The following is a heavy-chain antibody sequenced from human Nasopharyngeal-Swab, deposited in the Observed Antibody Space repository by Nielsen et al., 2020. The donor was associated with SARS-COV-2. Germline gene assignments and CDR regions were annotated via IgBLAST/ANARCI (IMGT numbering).Heavy chain of an antibody. V-gene: IGHV2-70*01. CDR3: ARVSGYYKPGAFDI. J-gene: IGHJ3*02. Sequence: SGPTLVKPTQTLTLTCTFSGFSPSTSGMCVSWIRQPPGKALEWLALIDWDDDKYYSTSLKTRLTISKDTSKNQVVHTMTNMDPVDTATYYCARVSGYYKPGAFDIWGQGTMVTVSS. CDR2: IDWDDDK. CDR1: GFSPSTSGMC. D-gene: IGHD3-3*01.